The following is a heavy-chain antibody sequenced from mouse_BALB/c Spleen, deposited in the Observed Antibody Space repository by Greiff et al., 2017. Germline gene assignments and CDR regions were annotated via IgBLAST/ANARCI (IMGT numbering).Heavy chain of an antibody. V-gene: IGHV2-6-5*01. CDR3: AKSNDYYYAMDY. Sequence: VKLMESGPGLVAPSQSLSITCTVSGFSLTDYGVSWIRQPPGKGLEWLGVIWGGGSTYYNSALKSRLSISKDNSKSQVFLKMNSLQTDDTAMHYCAKSNDYYYAMDYWGQGTSVTVSS. J-gene: IGHJ4*01. CDR1: GFSLTDYG. D-gene: IGHD2-4*01. CDR2: IWGGGST.